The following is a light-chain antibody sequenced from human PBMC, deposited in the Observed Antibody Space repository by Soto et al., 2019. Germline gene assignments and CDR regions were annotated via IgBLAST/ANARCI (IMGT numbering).Light chain of an antibody. Sequence: QSALTQPPSVSGSPGQSVSISCTGTSSDIGAYNFVSWYQQHPGKAPRLMIYGVSKRPSGVPDRFSGSKSGNTASLTVSGLQAEDEADYYCSSYAGSNNYVVFGGGTKLTVL. CDR2: GVS. V-gene: IGLV2-8*01. J-gene: IGLJ2*01. CDR3: SSYAGSNNYVV. CDR1: SSDIGAYNF.